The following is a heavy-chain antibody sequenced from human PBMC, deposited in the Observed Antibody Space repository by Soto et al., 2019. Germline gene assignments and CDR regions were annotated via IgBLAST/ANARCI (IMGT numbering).Heavy chain of an antibody. CDR2: ISSSSSTI. CDR3: ARDRSYYGDYRGIDY. J-gene: IGHJ4*02. Sequence: EVQLVESGGGLVQPGGSQRLSCAASGFTFSSYSMNWVRQAPGKGLEWVSYISSSSSTIYYADSVKGRFTISRDNAKNSLYLQMNSLRDEDTAVYYCARDRSYYGDYRGIDYWGQGTLVTVSS. D-gene: IGHD4-17*01. V-gene: IGHV3-48*02. CDR1: GFTFSSYS.